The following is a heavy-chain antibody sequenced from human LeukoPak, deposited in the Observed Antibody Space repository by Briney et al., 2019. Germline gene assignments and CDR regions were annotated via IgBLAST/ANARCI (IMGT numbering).Heavy chain of an antibody. D-gene: IGHD3-3*01. V-gene: IGHV3-21*04. CDR2: ISSSSSYI. CDR1: GFTFSRHS. J-gene: IGHJ5*02. Sequence: TGGSLRLSCAASGFTFSRHSINWVRQAPGKGLEWVSSISSSSSYIYYADSVKGRFTISRDNAKNSLYLQMNSLRAEDTALYYCARNDFWSGYTVFDPWGQGTLVTVSS. CDR3: ARNDFWSGYTVFDP.